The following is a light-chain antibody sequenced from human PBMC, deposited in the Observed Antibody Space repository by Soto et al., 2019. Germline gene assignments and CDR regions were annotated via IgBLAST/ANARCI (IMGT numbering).Light chain of an antibody. CDR1: SSDVGGYNY. V-gene: IGLV2-8*01. CDR2: EVN. J-gene: IGLJ2*01. CDR3: SLYAGSNSLGV. Sequence: QSVLTQPPSASGSPGQSGAISCTGTSSDVGGYNYVSWYQQHPGKAPRLMIYEVNKRPSGFPDRFSGSKSGNTASLPVSGLKREDEADYYCSLYAGSNSLGVLGGGTKLTVL.